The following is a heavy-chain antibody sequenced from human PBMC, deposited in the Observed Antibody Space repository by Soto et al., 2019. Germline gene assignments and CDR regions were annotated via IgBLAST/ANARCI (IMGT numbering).Heavy chain of an antibody. J-gene: IGHJ6*02. V-gene: IGHV3-11*05. CDR3: AREYYYTMDA. CDR1: GFTFRDYY. CDR2: IDSSTKYT. Sequence: QVQLVESGGGLVRPGGSLRLSCEASGFTFRDYYMTWFLQAPGKGLEWLSYIDSSTKYTNYADSVKGRFTISRDNAKNSLYLQMNSLRADDTAVYYCAREYYYTMDAWGQGTMVTVSS.